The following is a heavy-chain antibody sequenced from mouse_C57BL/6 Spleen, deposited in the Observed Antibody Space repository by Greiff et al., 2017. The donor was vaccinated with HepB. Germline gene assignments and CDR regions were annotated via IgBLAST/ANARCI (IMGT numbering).Heavy chain of an antibody. CDR3: ARGGLNYYGSWFAY. D-gene: IGHD1-1*01. Sequence: LVESGPELVKPGASVKISCKASGYAFSSSWMNWVKQRPGKGLEWIGRIYPGDGDTNYNGKFKGKATLTADKSSSTAYMQLSSLTSEDSAVYFCARGGLNYYGSWFAYWGQGTLVTVSA. CDR2: IYPGDGDT. J-gene: IGHJ3*01. V-gene: IGHV1-82*01. CDR1: GYAFSSSW.